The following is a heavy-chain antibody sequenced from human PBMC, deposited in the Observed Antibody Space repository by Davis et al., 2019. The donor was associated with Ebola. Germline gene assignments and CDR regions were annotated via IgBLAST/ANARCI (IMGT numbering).Heavy chain of an antibody. CDR1: GGSISSSNW. J-gene: IGHJ4*02. V-gene: IGHV4-4*02. CDR2: IYHSGST. CDR3: ARALQQLDPFDY. Sequence: MPSETLSLTCAVSGGSISSSNWWRWVRQPPGKGLEWIGEIYHSGSTNYNPSLKSRVTISVDKSKNQFSLKLSSVTAADTAVYYCARALQQLDPFDYWGQGTLVTVSS. D-gene: IGHD6-13*01.